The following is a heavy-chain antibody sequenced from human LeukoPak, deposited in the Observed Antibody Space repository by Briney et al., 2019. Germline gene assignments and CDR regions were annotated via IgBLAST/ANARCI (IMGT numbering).Heavy chain of an antibody. CDR2: IYPRDGST. CDR1: GYTFTSNY. CDR3: ARDQEGFDY. V-gene: IGHV1-46*01. J-gene: IGHJ4*02. Sequence: ASVKVSFTASGYTFTSNYIHWVRQAPGQGLEWMGMIYPRDGSTSYAQKFQGRVTVTRDTSTSTVHMELSGLRSEDTAVYYCARDQEGFDYWGQGTLVTVSS.